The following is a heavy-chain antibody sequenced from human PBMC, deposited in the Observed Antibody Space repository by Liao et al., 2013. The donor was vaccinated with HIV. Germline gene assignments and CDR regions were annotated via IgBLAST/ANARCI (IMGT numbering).Heavy chain of an antibody. V-gene: IGHV4-39*07. J-gene: IGHJ3*02. D-gene: IGHD3-3*01. Sequence: QVQLRESGPGLVKPSETLSLTCTVSGGSTGNSHYYWGWIRQPPGKGLEWIGSIYYSGATYYNASPKSRVTISIDTSRNQLSLRVFSVTAADTAVYYCARAPLGFGVVSDAFDIWGQGTMVTV. CDR3: ARAPLGFGVVSDAFDI. CDR1: GGSTGNSHYY. CDR2: IYYSGAT.